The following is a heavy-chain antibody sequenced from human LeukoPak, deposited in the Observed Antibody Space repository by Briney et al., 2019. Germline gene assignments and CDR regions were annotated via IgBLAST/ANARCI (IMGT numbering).Heavy chain of an antibody. J-gene: IGHJ4*02. CDR2: IYYSGST. V-gene: IGHV4-59*11. Sequence: SETLSLTCTVSGGFISSHYWSWIRQPPGKGLEWIGYIYYSGSTNYNPSLKSRVTISVDTSKNQFSLKLSSVTAADTAVYYCARGGQLPLTTFDYWGQGTLVTVSS. D-gene: IGHD2-2*01. CDR3: ARGGQLPLTTFDY. CDR1: GGFISSHY.